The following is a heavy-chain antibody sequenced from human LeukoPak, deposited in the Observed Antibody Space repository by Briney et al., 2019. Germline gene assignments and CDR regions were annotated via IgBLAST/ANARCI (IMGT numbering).Heavy chain of an antibody. V-gene: IGHV4-61*02. CDR2: IYTSGST. D-gene: IGHD3-22*01. CDR3: ARTGRYYDSSGYYYSNDY. CDR1: GGSISSGSYY. J-gene: IGHJ4*02. Sequence: ASETLSLTCTVSGGSISSGSYYWSWIRQPAGKGLEWVGRIYTSGSTNYNPSLKGRVTISVDTSKNQFSLKLSSVTAADTAVYYCARTGRYYDSSGYYYSNDYWGQGTLVTVSS.